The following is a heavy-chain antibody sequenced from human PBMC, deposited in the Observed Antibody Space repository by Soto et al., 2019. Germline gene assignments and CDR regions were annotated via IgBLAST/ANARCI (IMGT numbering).Heavy chain of an antibody. V-gene: IGHV1-69*12. CDR2: IIPIFGTA. CDR3: ASVTHIVVLTASDAFDI. Sequence: QVQLVQSGAEVKKPGSSVKVSCKASGGTFSSYAISWVRQAPGQGLEWMGGIIPIFGTANYAQKFQGRVTITADESTSTAYMELSSLRSEDTAVYYCASVTHIVVLTASDAFDIWGQGTMVTVSS. J-gene: IGHJ3*02. CDR1: GGTFSSYA. D-gene: IGHD2-21*02.